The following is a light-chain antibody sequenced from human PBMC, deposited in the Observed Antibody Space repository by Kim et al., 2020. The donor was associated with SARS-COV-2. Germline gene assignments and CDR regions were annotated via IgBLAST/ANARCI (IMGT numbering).Light chain of an antibody. CDR1: SSYVGGYNY. CDR2: DVS. J-gene: IGLJ1*01. CDR3: SSYTSSTNYV. V-gene: IGLV2-14*03. Sequence: GQSITISCTGTSSYVGGYNYVSWYQQHPGKAPKVMIYDVSKRPSGVSDRFSGSKSSNTASLTISGLQAEDEADYYCSSYTSSTNYVFGTGTKVTVL.